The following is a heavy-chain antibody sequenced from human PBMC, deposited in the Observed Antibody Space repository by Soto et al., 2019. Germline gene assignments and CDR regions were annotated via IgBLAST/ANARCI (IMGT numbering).Heavy chain of an antibody. V-gene: IGHV3-23*01. Sequence: EVQLLDYGGGLVQPGGSLRLSCAASGFTFSNYAMSWVRQAPGKRLEWVSGVGGSGDSTYYADSVKGRFTISRDNSKDTLYLQMNSLRAEDTAVYYCAKSPLGYCSGGSCYPPHYFDYWCQGTLVTVSS. CDR3: AKSPLGYCSGGSCYPPHYFDY. D-gene: IGHD2-15*01. CDR2: VGGSGDST. J-gene: IGHJ4*02. CDR1: GFTFSNYA.